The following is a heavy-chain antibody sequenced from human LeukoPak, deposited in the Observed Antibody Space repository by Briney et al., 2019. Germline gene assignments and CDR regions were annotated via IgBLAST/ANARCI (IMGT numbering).Heavy chain of an antibody. CDR3: STDLSPITLFGIIVIQDAFDI. CDR2: IKSRSDRGTK. J-gene: IGHJ3*02. V-gene: IGHV3-15*05. D-gene: IGHD3-3*01. CDR1: GFTFSNAW. Sequence: PGGSLRLSCEASGFTFSNAWMSWVRQAPGKGLEWVGRIKSRSDRGTKDYAAPVKVRFTISRDDSKNTLYLEMNSLKPEDTAVYYCSTDLSPITLFGIIVIQDAFDIWGQGTMVTVSS.